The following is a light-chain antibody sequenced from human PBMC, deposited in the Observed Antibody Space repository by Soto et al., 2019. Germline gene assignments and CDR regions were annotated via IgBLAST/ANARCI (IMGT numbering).Light chain of an antibody. CDR1: ESIANY. CDR3: QQSYISPYT. V-gene: IGKV1-39*01. Sequence: DLQMTQSPSSLSASVGDRVTITCRASESIANYLNWYQQKPGKAPNLLIYAASTLQTGVPSRFSGSGSGADFTLTISSLQTEDFATYFCQQSYISPYTFGQGTKL. CDR2: AAS. J-gene: IGKJ2*01.